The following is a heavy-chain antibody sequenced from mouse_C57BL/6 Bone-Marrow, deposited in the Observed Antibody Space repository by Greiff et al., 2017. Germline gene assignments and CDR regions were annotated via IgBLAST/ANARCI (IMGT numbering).Heavy chain of an antibody. CDR3: ARTYYGSSAWFAY. V-gene: IGHV1-55*01. D-gene: IGHD1-1*01. J-gene: IGHJ3*01. CDR1: GYTFTSYW. CDR2: IYPGSGST. Sequence: QVQLQQPGAELVKPGASVKMSCKASGYTFTSYWITWVKQRPGQGLEWIGDIYPGSGSTNYNEKFKSKATLTVDTSSSTAYMQLSSLTSEDSAVYYGARTYYGSSAWFAYWGQGTLVTVSA.